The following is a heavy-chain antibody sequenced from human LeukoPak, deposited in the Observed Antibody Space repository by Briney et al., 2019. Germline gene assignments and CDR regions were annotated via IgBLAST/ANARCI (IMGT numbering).Heavy chain of an antibody. CDR2: IYPGDSDT. CDR3: ARGSSWYGTPFDP. Sequence: GESLKISCKGSGYSFTSYWIGWVRQMPGKGLEWVGIIYPGDSDTRYSPSFQGQVTISADKSISTAYLQWSSLKASDTAMYYCARGSSWYGTPFDPWGQGTLVTVSS. D-gene: IGHD6-13*01. J-gene: IGHJ5*02. V-gene: IGHV5-51*01. CDR1: GYSFTSYW.